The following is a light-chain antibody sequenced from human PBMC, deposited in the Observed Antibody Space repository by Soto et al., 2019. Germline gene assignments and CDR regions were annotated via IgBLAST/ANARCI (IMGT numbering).Light chain of an antibody. Sequence: DIQMTQSPSTLSASVGDRVTITCRASQSITTSLAWYQQKPGKAPQVLIFDASNLQRGVPSRFSGSGSGTQFTLTISGLQPDDFATYYCQQYKTYSPSFGQGTKLEIK. V-gene: IGKV1-5*01. J-gene: IGKJ2*01. CDR3: QQYKTYSPS. CDR2: DAS. CDR1: QSITTS.